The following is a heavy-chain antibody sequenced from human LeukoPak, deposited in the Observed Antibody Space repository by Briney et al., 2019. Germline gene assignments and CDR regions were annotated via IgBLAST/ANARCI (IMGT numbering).Heavy chain of an antibody. CDR1: GYTFTVYY. J-gene: IGHJ5*02. CDR3: ARDYYDSSSGWFDP. D-gene: IGHD3-22*01. CDR2: INPNSGGT. Sequence: ASVRVSFKASGYTFTVYYMHWVRQAPGQGGEWMGWINPNSGGTNYAQKFQGRVTITRDTSISTAYMELSRLRSDDTAVYYCARDYYDSSSGWFDPWGQGTLVTVSS. V-gene: IGHV1-2*02.